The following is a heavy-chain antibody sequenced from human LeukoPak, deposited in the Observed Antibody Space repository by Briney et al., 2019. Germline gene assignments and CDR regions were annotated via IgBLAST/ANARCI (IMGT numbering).Heavy chain of an antibody. D-gene: IGHD4-23*01. V-gene: IGHV3-30*18. J-gene: IGHJ4*02. CDR1: GFTFSNYG. CDR3: AKNIKPTLVTPDF. CDR2: IPYDGSNT. Sequence: PGRSLRLSCAASGFTFSNYGMHWVRQAPGKGLEWVAVIPYDGSNTYYADSVKGRFTISRDNSKNTLYLQVNSLRAEDTAVYYCAKNIKPTLVTPDFWGQGTLVTVSS.